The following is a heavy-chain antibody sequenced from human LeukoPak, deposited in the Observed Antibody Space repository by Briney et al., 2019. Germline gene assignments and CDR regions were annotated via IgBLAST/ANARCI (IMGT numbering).Heavy chain of an antibody. V-gene: IGHV4-4*07. D-gene: IGHD4-17*01. J-gene: IGHJ4*02. CDR1: GGSISSFY. Sequence: PSETLSLTCTVSGGSISSFYWSWIRQPAGKGLEWIGRLYTSGSTNYNPSLNSRVTMSVDTSKNQFSLKLSSVTASDTAVYYWASGNDYGDYYWGQGTLVTVSS. CDR3: ASGNDYGDYY. CDR2: LYTSGST.